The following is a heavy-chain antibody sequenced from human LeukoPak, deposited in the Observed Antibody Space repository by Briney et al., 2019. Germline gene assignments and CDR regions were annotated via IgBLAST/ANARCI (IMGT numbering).Heavy chain of an antibody. V-gene: IGHV3-48*01. J-gene: IGHJ3*02. CDR1: GFTFSSYS. CDR3: ARVRSSYYYESSGYYHYDAFYI. D-gene: IGHD3-22*01. Sequence: GGSLRLSCAASGFTFSSYSMIWVRQAPGKGLEWISYIDSSSGTIYYADSVRGRFTISGDNAKNSLYLQMNSLRAEDTAVYYCARVRSSYYYESSGYYHYDAFYIWGQGTMVTVSS. CDR2: IDSSSGTI.